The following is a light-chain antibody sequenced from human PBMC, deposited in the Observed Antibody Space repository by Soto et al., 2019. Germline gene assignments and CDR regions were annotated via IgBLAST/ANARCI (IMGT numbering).Light chain of an antibody. CDR1: QSVTTF. CDR2: DVS. CDR3: QQRINWPRT. V-gene: IGKV3-11*01. J-gene: IGKJ4*01. Sequence: EIVLTQSPVTLSLSPGERATLSCRASQSVTTFLAWYQQKPGQAPRLLIYDVSNRATGIPARFSGSGSGTDFTLTISSLEPGDFAVYYCQQRINWPRTFGGGTKVEIK.